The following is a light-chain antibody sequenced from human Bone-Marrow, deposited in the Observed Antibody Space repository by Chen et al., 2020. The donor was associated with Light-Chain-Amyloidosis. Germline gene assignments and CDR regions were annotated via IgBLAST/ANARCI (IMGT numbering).Light chain of an antibody. Sequence: SYVLTQPSSVSVAPGQTATIACGGNNIGSTSVHWYQQTPGQAPLLVVYDDSDRPSGIPERLSGSNSGNTATLNSSRVEAGDEADYYCQVWDRSSDRAVFGGGTKLTVL. J-gene: IGLJ3*02. CDR3: QVWDRSSDRAV. CDR1: NIGSTS. V-gene: IGLV3-21*02. CDR2: DDS.